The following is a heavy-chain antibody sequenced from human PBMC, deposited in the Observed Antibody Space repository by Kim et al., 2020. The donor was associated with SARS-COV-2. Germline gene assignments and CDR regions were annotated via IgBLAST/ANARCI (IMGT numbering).Heavy chain of an antibody. Sequence: PSLKSRVTISVDTSKNQFSLKLISVTAADTAVYYCARIEREAVAGNFDYWGQGTLVTVSS. V-gene: IGHV4-39*07. D-gene: IGHD6-19*01. J-gene: IGHJ4*02. CDR3: ARIEREAVAGNFDY.